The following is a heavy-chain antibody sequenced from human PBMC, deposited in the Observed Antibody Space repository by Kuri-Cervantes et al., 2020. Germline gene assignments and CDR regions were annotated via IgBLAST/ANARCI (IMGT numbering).Heavy chain of an antibody. Sequence: KVFCKGSGNSFTNYWIGRVRQMPGKGLEWMGIINPGDSDTRYSPSFQGQVTISADKSISTAYLQWSSLKASDTAMYYCARSYAVDTAGSGYFDYWGQGTLVTVSS. CDR1: GNSFTNYW. CDR3: ARSYAVDTAGSGYFDY. D-gene: IGHD5-18*01. V-gene: IGHV5-51*01. CDR2: INPGDSDT. J-gene: IGHJ4*02.